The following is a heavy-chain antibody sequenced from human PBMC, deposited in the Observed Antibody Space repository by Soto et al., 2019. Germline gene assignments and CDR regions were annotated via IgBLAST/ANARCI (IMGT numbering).Heavy chain of an antibody. J-gene: IGHJ2*01. Sequence: EVQLLESGGGLVQPGGSLRLSCAASGFTFSSYAMSWVRQAPGKGLEWVSAISGGGGSTYYADSVKGRFTISRDNSKNTLYLQMNSLRAEDTAVYYCAKVYQLLIVVIPAAYWYFDLWGRGTLVTVSS. CDR3: AKVYQLLIVVIPAAYWYFDL. D-gene: IGHD2-2*01. CDR2: ISGGGGST. CDR1: GFTFSSYA. V-gene: IGHV3-23*01.